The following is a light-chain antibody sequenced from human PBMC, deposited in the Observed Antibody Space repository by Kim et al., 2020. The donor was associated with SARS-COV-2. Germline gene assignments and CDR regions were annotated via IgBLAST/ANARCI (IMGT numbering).Light chain of an antibody. CDR1: QPIINS. J-gene: IGKJ1*01. CDR3: QHYYGSPPWT. Sequence: SVGDRVTITGRASQPIINSLVCYQWKPGKAPNLLLYAASRLESGVSSRFSGSGSGTDYTLTIGSLQPEDFATYYCQHYYGSPPWTFGQGTKVDIK. V-gene: IGKV1-NL1*01. CDR2: AAS.